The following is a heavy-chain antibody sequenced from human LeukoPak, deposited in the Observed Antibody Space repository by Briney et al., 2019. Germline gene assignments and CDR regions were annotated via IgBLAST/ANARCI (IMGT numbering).Heavy chain of an antibody. V-gene: IGHV4-61*05. CDR2: IYYSGST. CDR1: GGSISSSSYY. J-gene: IGHJ3*02. D-gene: IGHD3-22*01. CDR3: ARAKENYYDSSGYWGAFDI. Sequence: SETLSLTCTVSGGSISSSSYYWGWIRQPPGKGLEWIGYIYYSGSTNYNPSLKSRVTISVDTSKNQFSLKLSSVTAADAAVYYCARAKENYYDSSGYWGAFDIWGQGTMVTVSS.